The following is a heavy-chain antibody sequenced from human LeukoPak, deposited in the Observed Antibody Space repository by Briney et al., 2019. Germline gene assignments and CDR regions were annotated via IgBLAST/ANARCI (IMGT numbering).Heavy chain of an antibody. D-gene: IGHD3-10*01. Sequence: GGPLRLSCVASGFSFSNYWFHWVRQAPGEGLVWVSRTNEHGTIINYADSVKGRFTISRDNAKNTLYLQMNSLRTEDSALYYCVVDLSGSADYWGQGTLVTVSS. CDR1: GFSFSNYW. CDR2: TNEHGTII. V-gene: IGHV3-74*01. J-gene: IGHJ4*02. CDR3: VVDLSGSADY.